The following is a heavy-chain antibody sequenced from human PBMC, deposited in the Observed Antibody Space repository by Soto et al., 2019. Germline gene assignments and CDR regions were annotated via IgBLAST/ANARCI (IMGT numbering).Heavy chain of an antibody. CDR2: IIPILGIA. J-gene: IGHJ1*01. Sequence: ASVKVSFKASGGTFSSYTISWVRQAPGQGLEWMGRIIPILGIANYAQNFQGRVTITADKSTSIAYMELSSLRSEDTAVYYCARDRAFGYGHKLEYFQHWGQGTLVTVSS. CDR1: GGTFSSYT. D-gene: IGHD5-18*01. V-gene: IGHV1-69*04. CDR3: ARDRAFGYGHKLEYFQH.